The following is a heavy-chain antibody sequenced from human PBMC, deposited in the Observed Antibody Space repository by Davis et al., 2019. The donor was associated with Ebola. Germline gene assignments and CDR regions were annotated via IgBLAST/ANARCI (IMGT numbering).Heavy chain of an antibody. D-gene: IGHD2-2*02. CDR3: ALSGYCSSTSCYTWGYGMDV. Sequence: ASVKVSCKASGYTFTSYDINWVRQATGQGLEWMGWMNPNSGNTGYAQKFQERVTITRDMSTSTAYMELSSLRSEDTAVYYCALSGYCSSTSCYTWGYGMDVWGQGTTVTVSS. CDR1: GYTFTSYD. J-gene: IGHJ6*02. V-gene: IGHV1-8*01. CDR2: MNPNSGNT.